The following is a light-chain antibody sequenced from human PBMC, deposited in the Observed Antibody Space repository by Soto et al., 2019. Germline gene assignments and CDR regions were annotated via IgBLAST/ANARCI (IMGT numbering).Light chain of an antibody. CDR3: QQSYSTPHT. CDR1: PSISSY. CDR2: AAS. Sequence: DFQMSQSPSSMSASIGDRVTITCRASPSISSYLNWYQQKPGKAPKLLIYAASSLQSGVPSRFSGSGSGTDFTLTISSLQPEDFATYYCQQSYSTPHTFGGGTKVDIK. J-gene: IGKJ4*01. V-gene: IGKV1-39*01.